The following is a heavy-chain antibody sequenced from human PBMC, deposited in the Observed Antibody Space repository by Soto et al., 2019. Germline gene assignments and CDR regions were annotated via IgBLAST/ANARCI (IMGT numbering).Heavy chain of an antibody. CDR1: GYTFSSYG. CDR2: ISAYNGNT. D-gene: IGHD5-12*01. J-gene: IGHJ6*02. CDR3: AKVGYTDYYYYYGMDV. V-gene: IGHV1-18*01. Sequence: ASVKVSCKASGYTFSSYGISWLRQAPGQGLEWMGWISAYNGNTNYAQKLQGRVTMTTDTSTSTAYMELRSLRSDDTAVYYCAKVGYTDYYYYYGMDVWGQGTTVTVSS.